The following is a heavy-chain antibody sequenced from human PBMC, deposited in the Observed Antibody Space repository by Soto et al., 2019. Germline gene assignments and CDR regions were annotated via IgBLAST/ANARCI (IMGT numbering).Heavy chain of an antibody. V-gene: IGHV3-30*18. CDR3: AKEGTGYSSGWYGH. J-gene: IGHJ5*02. D-gene: IGHD6-19*01. Sequence: GGALLVSCATSGFTFSIYGMPWVRQAPGKGLDWVAVISYDGSNKYYADSVKGRFTISRDNSKNTLYLQMNSLRAEDTAVYYCAKEGTGYSSGWYGHWGQGTMVTVSS. CDR2: ISYDGSNK. CDR1: GFTFSIYG.